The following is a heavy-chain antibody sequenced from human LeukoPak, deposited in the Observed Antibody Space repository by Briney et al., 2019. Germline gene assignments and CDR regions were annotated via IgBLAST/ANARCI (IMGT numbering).Heavy chain of an antibody. Sequence: GESLKISCEGSGYSLSPYWIGWVRQMPGKGLKWMGVIYPGDSDTRYSPSFQGQVTISADKSISTAYLQWSGLKASDTAMYYCARHLTMITVPRDAFDIWGQGTMVTVSS. CDR1: GYSLSPYW. CDR3: ARHLTMITVPRDAFDI. V-gene: IGHV5-51*01. D-gene: IGHD3-16*01. J-gene: IGHJ3*02. CDR2: IYPGDSDT.